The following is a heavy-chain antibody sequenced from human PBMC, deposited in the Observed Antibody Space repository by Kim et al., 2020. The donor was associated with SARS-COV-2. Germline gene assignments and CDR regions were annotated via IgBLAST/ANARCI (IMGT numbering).Heavy chain of an antibody. V-gene: IGHV1-69*13. CDR2: IIPIFGTP. CDR1: GGTFSTYA. Sequence: SVKFSCKASGGTFSTYAISWVRQAPGQGLEWMGGIIPIFGTPNYAQKFQGRVTIIADESTSTEYMELSSLTSEDTAVYFCARGTVAAAGPYYYGMDIWGQGTTVTVS. J-gene: IGHJ6*02. D-gene: IGHD6-13*01. CDR3: ARGTVAAAGPYYYGMDI.